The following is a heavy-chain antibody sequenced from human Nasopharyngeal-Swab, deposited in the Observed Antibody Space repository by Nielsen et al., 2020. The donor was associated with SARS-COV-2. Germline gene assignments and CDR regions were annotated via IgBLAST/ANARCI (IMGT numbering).Heavy chain of an antibody. CDR3: ARCGGDCYHDAFDI. V-gene: IGHV5-51*01. D-gene: IGHD2-21*02. J-gene: IGHJ3*02. CDR1: GYSFTSYW. CDR2: IYPGDSDT. Sequence: GESLKISCQGSGYSFTSYWYGWVRQMPGKGLEWMGIIYPGDSDTRYSPSFQGQVTISADKSISTAYLQCSSLKATDTAMYYCARCGGDCYHDAFDIWGQGTMVTVSS.